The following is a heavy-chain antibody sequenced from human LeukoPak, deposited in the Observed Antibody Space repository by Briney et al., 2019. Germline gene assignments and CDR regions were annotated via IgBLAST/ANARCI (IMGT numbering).Heavy chain of an antibody. CDR1: DSIFSDYY. J-gene: IGHJ5*02. CDR3: AKYSDYGDPNWFDP. Sequence: GGSLRLSCAASDSIFSDYYMSWIRQAPGKGLEWLSCISSTGTTVFYADSVQGRFTISRDNVKNSLYLDISSLRAEDTATYYCAKYSDYGDPNWFDPWGQGTLVIVSS. CDR2: ISSTGTTV. D-gene: IGHD4-17*01. V-gene: IGHV3-11*01.